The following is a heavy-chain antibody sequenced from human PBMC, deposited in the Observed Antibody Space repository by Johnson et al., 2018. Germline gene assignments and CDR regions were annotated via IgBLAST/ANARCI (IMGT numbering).Heavy chain of an antibody. CDR1: GFTFSSYW. J-gene: IGHJ3*01. V-gene: IGHV3-23*04. CDR2: ISGSGGST. CDR3: AQLQLPVAFGV. Sequence: VQLVQCGGGLVQPGGSLRPSCAASGFTFSSYWMHWVRQAPGKGLVWVSAISGSGGSTYYADSVKGRFTISRDNSKNPVYLQRNRLGVEDTAVYYCAQLQLPVAFGVWGQGTMVTVSS. D-gene: IGHD1-1*01.